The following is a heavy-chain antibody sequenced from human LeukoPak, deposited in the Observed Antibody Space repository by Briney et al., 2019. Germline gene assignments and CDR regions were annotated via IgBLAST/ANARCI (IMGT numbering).Heavy chain of an antibody. Sequence: RGSLRLSCAASGFTFNYYWMTWVRQGPGKGLEWVATIKEDGSERYYVESVKGRFTISRDNARNSLYLQMNSLRVEDTALYYCARDKGSGSSYGSSFHFWGQGTMGTVSS. J-gene: IGHJ3*01. CDR2: IKEDGSER. CDR3: ARDKGSGSSYGSSFHF. D-gene: IGHD1-26*01. CDR1: GFTFNYYW. V-gene: IGHV3-7*01.